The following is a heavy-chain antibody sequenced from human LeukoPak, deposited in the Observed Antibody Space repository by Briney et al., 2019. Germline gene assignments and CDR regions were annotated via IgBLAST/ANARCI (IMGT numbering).Heavy chain of an antibody. Sequence: ASVKVSCKASGYSFTAYSIVWVPQAPGQGLEWMGWLHPHSGGTEYVKRFQGRVTMTRDTAISTAYMEVNSLGNDDAAVYYCARLGTGYSLSYWGQGTQVIVSS. J-gene: IGHJ4*02. CDR1: GYSFTAYS. V-gene: IGHV1-2*02. CDR2: LHPHSGGT. D-gene: IGHD5-18*01. CDR3: ARLGTGYSLSY.